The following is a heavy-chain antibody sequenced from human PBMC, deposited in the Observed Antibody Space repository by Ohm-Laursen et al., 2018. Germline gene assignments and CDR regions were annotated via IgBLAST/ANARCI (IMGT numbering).Heavy chain of an antibody. D-gene: IGHD4-11*01. Sequence: SGTLSLTCVVSDASTDSAKWSWVRQSAGKQLEWIGRVSQIGTPSYNPSFGSRVIISVESSKNRVSLELGAVTAADTAVYFCARDNSNYGWFDHWGQGTLVTVAS. V-gene: IGHV4-4*07. CDR3: ARDNSNYGWFDH. J-gene: IGHJ5*02. CDR1: DASTDSAK. CDR2: VSQIGTP.